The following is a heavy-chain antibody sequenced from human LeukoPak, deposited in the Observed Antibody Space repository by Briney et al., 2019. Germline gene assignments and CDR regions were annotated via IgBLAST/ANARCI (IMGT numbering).Heavy chain of an antibody. CDR1: GFTFSRYS. CDR3: ARDNYVGNLDY. Sequence: GGPLRLSCTASGFTFSRYSMHWVRQTPSKGLEWVAIILYDGSDKYYPDSVKGRFTISRDNSKNTMPLQMNSLRAEDTAVYYCARDNYVGNLDYWGQGTLVTVSS. CDR2: ILYDGSDK. V-gene: IGHV3-30*04. D-gene: IGHD4-23*01. J-gene: IGHJ4*02.